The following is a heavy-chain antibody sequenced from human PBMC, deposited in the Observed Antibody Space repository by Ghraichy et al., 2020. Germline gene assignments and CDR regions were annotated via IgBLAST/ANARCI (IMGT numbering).Heavy chain of an antibody. CDR2: IYWDGKR. V-gene: IGHV2-5*02. J-gene: IGHJ4*02. CDR1: GFSLSTSGVA. CDR3: AHRLWKEGDYFAF. Sequence: SGPTLVKPTQILTLTCTFSGFSLSTSGVAVGWIRQPPGKALECLAVIYWDGKRHYSPSLEHRLTLSMATSRNRVVLTVNNMDPVDAGTYYCAHRLWKEGDYFAFWGQGTPVTVSS. D-gene: IGHD3-3*01.